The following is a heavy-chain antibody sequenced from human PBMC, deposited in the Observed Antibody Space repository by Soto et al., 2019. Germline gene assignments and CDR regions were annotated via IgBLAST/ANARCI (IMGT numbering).Heavy chain of an antibody. CDR3: ATYGSGSYKPTTFDY. V-gene: IGHV4-59*06. CDR2: IYYSGST. Sequence: SETLSLTCTVSGGSISSYYWSWIRQPPGKGLEWIGYIYYSGSTYYNPSLKSRVTISVDTSKNQFSLKLTSVTAADTAVYYCATYGSGSYKPTTFDYWGQGTLVTVSS. CDR1: GGSISSYY. J-gene: IGHJ4*02. D-gene: IGHD3-10*01.